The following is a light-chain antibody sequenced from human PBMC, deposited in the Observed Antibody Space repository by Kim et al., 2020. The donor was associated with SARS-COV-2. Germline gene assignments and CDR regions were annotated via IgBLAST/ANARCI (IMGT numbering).Light chain of an antibody. CDR3: LLYYWGAQPWV. V-gene: IGLV7-43*01. CDR1: TGAVTSGHY. Sequence: GTVTLTGASSTGAVTSGHYPNWFQQKPGQAPRPLIYTVNNKHSWTPARFSGSLLGGKAALTLAGVQPEDEADYYCLLYYWGAQPWVFGGGTQLTVL. J-gene: IGLJ3*02. CDR2: TVN.